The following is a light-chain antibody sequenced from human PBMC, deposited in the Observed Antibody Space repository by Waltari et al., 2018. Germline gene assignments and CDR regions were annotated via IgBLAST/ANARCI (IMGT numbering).Light chain of an antibody. Sequence: TQDPAVSVALEQTVSLTCQGDSLRRYYASWYQQRPGQAPILVMYDKNSRPSGVPDRFSAASSVNTASLTITGAQAEDEAYYYCHSRDASGVGGAFGGGTKLTVL. CDR2: DKN. V-gene: IGLV3-19*01. CDR1: SLRRYY. J-gene: IGLJ2*01. CDR3: HSRDASGVGGA.